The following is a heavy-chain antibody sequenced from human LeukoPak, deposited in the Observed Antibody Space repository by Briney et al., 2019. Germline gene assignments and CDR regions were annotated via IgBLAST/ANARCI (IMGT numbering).Heavy chain of an antibody. J-gene: IGHJ4*02. CDR2: ISGSSSYI. V-gene: IGHV3-21*01. Sequence: PWGSLRLSWAASGFTFSSNGLTWGRRAPGGGLAWFSSISGSSSYIYYADSVKGRFTISRDNAKNSLYLQMNSLRAEDTAVYYCAKEAEPHQLKYYFDYWGQGTLVTVSS. CDR1: GFTFSSNG. D-gene: IGHD1-1*01. CDR3: AKEAEPHQLKYYFDY.